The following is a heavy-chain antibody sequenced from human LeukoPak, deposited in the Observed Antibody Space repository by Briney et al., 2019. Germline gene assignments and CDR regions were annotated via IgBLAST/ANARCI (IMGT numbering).Heavy chain of an antibody. J-gene: IGHJ6*03. CDR3: ARVVVAATLSYYYMDV. Sequence: GSSVKVSCKASGGTFSSYAISWVRQAPGQGLEWMGGIIPIFGTANYAQKFQGRVTITADESTSTAYMELSSLRSEDTAVYYCARVVVAATLSYYYMDVWGKGTTVTVSS. CDR1: GGTFSSYA. D-gene: IGHD2-15*01. CDR2: IIPIFGTA. V-gene: IGHV1-69*01.